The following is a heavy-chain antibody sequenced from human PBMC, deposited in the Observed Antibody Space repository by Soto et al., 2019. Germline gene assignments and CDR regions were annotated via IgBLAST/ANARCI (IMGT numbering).Heavy chain of an antibody. D-gene: IGHD3-10*01. V-gene: IGHV2-5*02. CDR1: GFALSTDGAG. J-gene: IGHJ4*02. CDR3: AHLYGSQNSYGCHFDS. CDR2: IYWDDDK. Sequence: QITLTESGPTLVKPTQSLTLTCTFSGFALSTDGAGVGWIRQPPGKALEWLALIYWDDDKSYNPSLQSRLTLANDASSNRVVLTMTNLDPVDTATYCCAHLYGSQNSYGCHFDSWGQGSLVTVSS.